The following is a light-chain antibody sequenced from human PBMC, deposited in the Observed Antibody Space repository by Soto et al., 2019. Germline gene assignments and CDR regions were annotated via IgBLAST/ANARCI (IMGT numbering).Light chain of an antibody. J-gene: IGLJ1*01. CDR2: DVS. Sequence: QSALTQPRSLSGSPGQSVTISCTGTSSDVCGYNYVSWYQQHPGKAPKLMIYDVSKRPSGVPDRVSGSKSGNTPSLTISGLQDEDEAEYYGCSYAGSYYVFGTGTKVTVL. V-gene: IGLV2-11*01. CDR3: CSYAGSYYV. CDR1: SSDVCGYNY.